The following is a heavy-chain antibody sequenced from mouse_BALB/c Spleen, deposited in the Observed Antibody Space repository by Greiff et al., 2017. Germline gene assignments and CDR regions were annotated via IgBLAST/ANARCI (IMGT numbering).Heavy chain of an antibody. Sequence: EVQLVESGGDLVKPGGSLKLSCAASGFTFSSYGMSWVRQTPDKRLEWVATISSGGSYTYYPDTVTGRFTISRDNAKNTLYLEMSSLRSEDTAMYYCARRDIYYGYDGGAWFAYWGQGTLVTVSA. D-gene: IGHD2-2*01. J-gene: IGHJ3*01. CDR1: GFTFSSYG. CDR2: ISSGGSYT. V-gene: IGHV5-6*01. CDR3: ARRDIYYGYDGGAWFAY.